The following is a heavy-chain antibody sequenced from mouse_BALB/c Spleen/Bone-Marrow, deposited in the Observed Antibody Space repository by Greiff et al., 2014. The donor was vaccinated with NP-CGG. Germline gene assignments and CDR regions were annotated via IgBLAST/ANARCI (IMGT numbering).Heavy chain of an antibody. CDR1: GFSLNSYG. CDR2: IWSDGST. Sequence: VKLMESGPDLVAPSQSLSSTCTVSGFSLNSYGVHWVRQPPGKGLEWLGVIWSDGSTTYNSALKARLSISKDNSKSQLFLKMNSLQTDDTAMYYCARHERGYPYAMDYWGQGTSVTVSS. D-gene: IGHD2-2*01. J-gene: IGHJ4*01. V-gene: IGHV2-6-2*01. CDR3: ARHERGYPYAMDY.